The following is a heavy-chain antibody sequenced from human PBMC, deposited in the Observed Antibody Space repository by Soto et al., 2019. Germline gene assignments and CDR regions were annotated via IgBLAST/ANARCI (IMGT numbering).Heavy chain of an antibody. D-gene: IGHD2-8*01. CDR3: ARHEGNGNVWPLDY. V-gene: IGHV4-4*02. Sequence: QVQLQESGPGLVKPSGTLSLSCAVSGGSVSNNNWWSWVRQSPGNGLEWIGEIHHSGGTSYNPSLESRATLSVDKSKNQFSLRLTSVTAEDTAVYYCARHEGNGNVWPLDYWGQGILVTVSS. CDR2: IHHSGGT. J-gene: IGHJ4*02. CDR1: GGSVSNNNW.